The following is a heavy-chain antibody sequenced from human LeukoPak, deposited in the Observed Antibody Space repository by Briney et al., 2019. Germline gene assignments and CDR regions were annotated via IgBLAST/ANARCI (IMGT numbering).Heavy chain of an antibody. V-gene: IGHV4-59*01. D-gene: IGHD6-13*01. Sequence: SETLSLTCTVSGGSISSYYWSWIRQPPGKGLEWIGYIYYSGSTNYNPSLKSRVTISVDTSKNQFSLKLSSVTAADTAVYYCARDHRYSSSWSLDAFDIWGQGTMVTVSS. J-gene: IGHJ3*02. CDR2: IYYSGST. CDR3: ARDHRYSSSWSLDAFDI. CDR1: GGSISSYY.